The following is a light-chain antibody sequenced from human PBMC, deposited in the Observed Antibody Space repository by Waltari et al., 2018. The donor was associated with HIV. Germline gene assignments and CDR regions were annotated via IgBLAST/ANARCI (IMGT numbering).Light chain of an antibody. J-gene: IGLJ3*02. V-gene: IGLV6-57*01. CDR3: PSYDTKNHWV. CDR1: SGSIASKH. Sequence: FMLTQPHSVSGSAGKTVTISCTRDSGSIASKHVQWVQRRPGSSPSTLIYEDNQRPPGVSDPLSACVDSSSPSASLTISGLGTDDEADYYCPSYDTKNHWVFGGGSRLTV. CDR2: EDN.